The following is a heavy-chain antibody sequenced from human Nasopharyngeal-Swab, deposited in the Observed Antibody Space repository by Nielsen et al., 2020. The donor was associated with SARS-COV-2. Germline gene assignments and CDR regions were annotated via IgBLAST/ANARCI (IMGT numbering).Heavy chain of an antibody. CDR2: IYYTGGS. Sequence: SETLSLTCTVAGDSISSGGHYWSWIRQHPGKGLEWIGYIYYTGGSYSNPSLTGRLTMSVDTSQNLFSLRLISVTAADTAVYYCARVGDTGVITFDHWGQGALVTVSS. CDR1: GDSISSGGHY. V-gene: IGHV4-31*03. J-gene: IGHJ5*02. D-gene: IGHD5-18*01. CDR3: ARVGDTGVITFDH.